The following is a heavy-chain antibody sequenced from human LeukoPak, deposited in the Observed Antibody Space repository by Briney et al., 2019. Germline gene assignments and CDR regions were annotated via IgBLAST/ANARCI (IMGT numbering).Heavy chain of an antibody. V-gene: IGHV3-9*01. D-gene: IGHD2-8*02. CDR2: ISWNSGTI. J-gene: IGHJ3*02. Sequence: PGGSLRLSCIASGFTFDDYAMHWVRQAPGKGLEWVSGISWNSGTINYADSVKGRFTISRDNAKSSLYLQMNSLRAEDTAVYYCARDTTLDVAGGPGRTDAFDIWGQGTMVTVSS. CDR1: GFTFDDYA. CDR3: ARDTTLDVAGGPGRTDAFDI.